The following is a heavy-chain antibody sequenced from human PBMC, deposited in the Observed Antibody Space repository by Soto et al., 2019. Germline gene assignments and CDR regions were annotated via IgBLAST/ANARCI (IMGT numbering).Heavy chain of an antibody. Sequence: QVQLVESGGGVVQPGGSLRLSCAASGFTFNNYGMHWVRQAPGKGLEWVAVIWNDGSGYYYANSVKGRFTISRDNSKNTLYRQMSSLRAEDTAVYFCARRQISPPTRGAAAARGGMDVWGHGTTVTVSS. CDR1: GFTFNNYG. CDR3: ARRQISPPTRGAAAARGGMDV. J-gene: IGHJ6*02. V-gene: IGHV3-33*01. CDR2: IWNDGSGY. D-gene: IGHD6-13*01.